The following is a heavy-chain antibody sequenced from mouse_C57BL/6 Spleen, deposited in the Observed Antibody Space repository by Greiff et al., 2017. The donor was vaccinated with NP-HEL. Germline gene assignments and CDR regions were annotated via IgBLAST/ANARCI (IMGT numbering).Heavy chain of an antibody. V-gene: IGHV5-9*01. CDR3: ARRITGTRGFAY. D-gene: IGHD4-1*01. Sequence: EVKVEESGGGLVKPGGSLKLSCAASGFTFSSYTMSWVRQTPEKRLEWVATISGGGGNTYYPDSVKGRFTISRDNAKNTLYLQMSSLRSEDTALYYCARRITGTRGFAYWGQGTLVTVSA. CDR1: GFTFSSYT. CDR2: ISGGGGNT. J-gene: IGHJ3*01.